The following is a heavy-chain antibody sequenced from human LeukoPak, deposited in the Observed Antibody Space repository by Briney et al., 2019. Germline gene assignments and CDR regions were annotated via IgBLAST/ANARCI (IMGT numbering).Heavy chain of an antibody. V-gene: IGHV4-59*01. CDR1: GVFISSYY. CDR3: ARDQSGGYYFDS. Sequence: MPSETLTLTCTVSGVFISSYYWSWIRQPPGKGLEWIGYIYYSGSTSYNPSLKSRVTISVDTSKNQFSLKLSSVTAADTAVYHCARDQSGGYYFDSWGQGTLVTVSS. D-gene: IGHD3-10*01. J-gene: IGHJ4*02. CDR2: IYYSGST.